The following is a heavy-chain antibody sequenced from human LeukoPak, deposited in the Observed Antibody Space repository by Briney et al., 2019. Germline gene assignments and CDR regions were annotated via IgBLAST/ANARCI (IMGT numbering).Heavy chain of an antibody. Sequence: GGSLRLSCAASGFSFSTYGMHWVRQAPGKGLEWVAMIWYDASGQHYADSVKGRFTISRDTSKNTLYLQMNSLRAEDTAVYYCARGGFYGSGSYRGSYCFDYWGQGTLVTVSS. V-gene: IGHV3-33*01. D-gene: IGHD3-10*01. CDR2: IWYDASGQ. J-gene: IGHJ4*02. CDR3: ARGGFYGSGSYRGSYCFDY. CDR1: GFSFSTYG.